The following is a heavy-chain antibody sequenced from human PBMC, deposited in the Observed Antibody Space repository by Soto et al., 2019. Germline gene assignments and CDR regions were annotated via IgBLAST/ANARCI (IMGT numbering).Heavy chain of an antibody. CDR3: ARLDGNDYDSSGYYYYYDGMDV. J-gene: IGHJ6*02. CDR2: ISSSGITI. Sequence: QVQLVESGGGLVKPGGSLRLSCAASGFTFSDYYMSWIRQAPGKGLERVSYISSSGITIYYADSVKGRFTISRDNAKNSLYLQMNRLRAEDTAVYYWARLDGNDYDSSGYYYYYDGMDVWGQGTTVTFSS. D-gene: IGHD3-22*01. V-gene: IGHV3-11*01. CDR1: GFTFSDYY.